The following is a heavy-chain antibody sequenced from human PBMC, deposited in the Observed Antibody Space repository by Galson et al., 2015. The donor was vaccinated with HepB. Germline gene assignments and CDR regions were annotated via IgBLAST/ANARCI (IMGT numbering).Heavy chain of an antibody. V-gene: IGHV3-30-3*01. CDR1: GFTFSSYA. Sequence: SLRLSCAASGFTFSSYAMHWVRQAPGKGLEWVAVISYDGSNKYYADSVKGRFTISRDNSKNTLYLQMNSLRAEDTAVYYCARDPGYDYGDYGGAFDIWGQGTMVTVSS. J-gene: IGHJ3*02. D-gene: IGHD4-17*01. CDR3: ARDPGYDYGDYGGAFDI. CDR2: ISYDGSNK.